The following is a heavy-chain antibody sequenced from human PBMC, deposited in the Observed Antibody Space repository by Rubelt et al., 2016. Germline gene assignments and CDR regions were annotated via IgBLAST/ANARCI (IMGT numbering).Heavy chain of an antibody. CDR1: YA. CDR2: ISSSSSYM. D-gene: IGHD5-24*01. V-gene: IGHV3-21*01. CDR3: ARAGDGYNMVFDD. Sequence: YAMNWVRQAPGKGLEWVSCISSSSSYMYYADSVKGRFTVSRDNAKNSLYLQMNSLRVEDTAVYYCARAGDGYNMVFDDWGQGTLVTVSS. J-gene: IGHJ4*02.